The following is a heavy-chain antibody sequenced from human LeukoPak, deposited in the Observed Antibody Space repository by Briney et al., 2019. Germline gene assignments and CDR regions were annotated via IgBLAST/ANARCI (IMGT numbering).Heavy chain of an antibody. D-gene: IGHD2-2*01. Sequence: GASVKVSFKASGYTFTSYHMHWVRQAPGQGLEWMGWINPNSGDTSYAQRFQGRVSMTRDTSISTAYMELSSLGPDDTAVYYCARGPLGYCSRTTCYYYFDYWGQGSPVTVSS. CDR1: GYTFTSYH. CDR2: INPNSGDT. J-gene: IGHJ4*02. V-gene: IGHV1-2*02. CDR3: ARGPLGYCSRTTCYYYFDY.